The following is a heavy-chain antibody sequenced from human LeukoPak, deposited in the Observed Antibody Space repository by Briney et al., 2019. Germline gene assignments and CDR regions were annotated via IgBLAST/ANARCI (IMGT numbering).Heavy chain of an antibody. Sequence: PSQTLSLTCTVSGGSISSGDYYWSWIRQPPGKGLEWIGYIYYSGSTYYNPSLKSRVTMSVDTSKNQFSLKLSSVTAADTAVYYCARSFLTGYPFDYWGQGTLVTVSS. CDR1: GGSISSGDYY. J-gene: IGHJ4*02. CDR3: ARSFLTGYPFDY. D-gene: IGHD3-9*01. V-gene: IGHV4-30-4*01. CDR2: IYYSGST.